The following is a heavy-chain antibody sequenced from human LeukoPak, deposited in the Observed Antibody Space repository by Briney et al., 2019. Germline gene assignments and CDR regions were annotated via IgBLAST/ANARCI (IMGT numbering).Heavy chain of an antibody. CDR2: INHSGST. CDR3: ARGPESYYYMDV. CDR1: GGSFSGYY. V-gene: IGHV4-34*01. J-gene: IGHJ6*03. Sequence: SETLSLTCAVYGGSFSGYYWSWIRQPPGKGLEWIGEINHSGSTNYNPSLKSRVTISVDTSKNQFSLKLSSVTAADTAVHYCARGPESYYYMDVWGKGTTVTVSS.